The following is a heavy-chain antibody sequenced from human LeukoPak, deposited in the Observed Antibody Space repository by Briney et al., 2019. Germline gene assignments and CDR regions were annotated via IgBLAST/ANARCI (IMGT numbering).Heavy chain of an antibody. J-gene: IGHJ4*02. V-gene: IGHV3-30*18. CDR1: GFIFSSNW. Sequence: GGSLRLSCAASGFIFSSNWMSWVRLAPGKGLEWVAVISYDGSNKYYADSVKGRFTISRDNSKNTLYLQMNSLRAEDTAVYYCANSEWQWLVPGIYWGQGTLVTVSS. CDR2: ISYDGSNK. CDR3: ANSEWQWLVPGIY. D-gene: IGHD6-19*01.